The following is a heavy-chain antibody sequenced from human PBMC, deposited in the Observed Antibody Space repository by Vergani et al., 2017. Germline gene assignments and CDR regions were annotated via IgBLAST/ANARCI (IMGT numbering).Heavy chain of an antibody. CDR1: GFTFSSYS. D-gene: IGHD3-10*01. CDR3: AKDILYYGSGSWY. CDR2: ISSSSSTI. J-gene: IGHJ4*02. V-gene: IGHV3-48*01. Sequence: EVQLVESGGGLVQPGGSLRLSCAASGFTFSSYSMNWVRQAPGKGLEWVSYISSSSSTIYYADSVKGRFTISRDNSKNTLYLRMNSLRVGDTAVDYCAKDILYYGSGSWYWGQGTLVTVSS.